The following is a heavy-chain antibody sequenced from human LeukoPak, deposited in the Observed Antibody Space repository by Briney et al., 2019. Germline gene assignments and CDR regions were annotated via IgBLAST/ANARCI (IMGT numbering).Heavy chain of an antibody. Sequence: GGSLRLSCAASGFTFSSYAMSWVRQAPGKGLEWVAFIQYDGSNKYYADSVKGRFTISRDNSKNTLYLQMNSLRAEDTAVYYCAKGLSTPLACWGQGTLVTVSS. D-gene: IGHD2-15*01. CDR2: IQYDGSNK. J-gene: IGHJ4*02. CDR3: AKGLSTPLAC. V-gene: IGHV3-30*02. CDR1: GFTFSSYA.